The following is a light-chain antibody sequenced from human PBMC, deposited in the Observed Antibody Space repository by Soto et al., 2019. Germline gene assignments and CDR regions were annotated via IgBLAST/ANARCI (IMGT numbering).Light chain of an antibody. CDR1: QSVSSN. V-gene: IGKV3-15*01. CDR2: GAS. Sequence: EIVMTQSPATLSVSPGERATLSCRASQSVSSNLAWYQQKPGQAPRLLIYGASTRATGIPASGSESGTEFTLTISSLQSEDFAGYYCQQYNNWPLFGGGTKVEIK. CDR3: QQYNNWPL. J-gene: IGKJ4*01.